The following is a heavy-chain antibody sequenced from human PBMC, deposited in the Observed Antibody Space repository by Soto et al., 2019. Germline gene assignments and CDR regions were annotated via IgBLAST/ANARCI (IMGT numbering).Heavy chain of an antibody. J-gene: IGHJ6*02. CDR2: ISGSGGST. V-gene: IGHV3-23*01. Sequence: GGSLRLSCAASGFTFSSYAMSWVRQAPGKGLEWVSAISGSGGSTYYADSVKGRFTISRDNSKNTLYLQMNSLRAEDTAVYYCARDFVVVAAAGRGSYYYYGMDVWGQGTTVTVSS. CDR3: ARDFVVVAAAGRGSYYYYGMDV. CDR1: GFTFSSYA. D-gene: IGHD6-13*01.